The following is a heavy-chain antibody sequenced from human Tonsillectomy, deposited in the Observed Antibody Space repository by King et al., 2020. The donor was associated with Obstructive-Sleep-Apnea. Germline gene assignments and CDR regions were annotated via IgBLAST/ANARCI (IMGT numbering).Heavy chain of an antibody. Sequence: VQLQGSVPGLVKPSETLSLTCTVSVFSLSRDYYWGWIRQPPGKGLEGIATLDHSWSTYYNPSLQSRVTISVDTSKNQFSLMLKSVTAADTAVYYCARVGPSQTDYWGQGTLVTVSS. V-gene: IGHV4-38-2*02. D-gene: IGHD3-16*01. J-gene: IGHJ4*02. CDR1: VFSLSRDYY. CDR3: ARVGPSQTDY. CDR2: LDHSWST.